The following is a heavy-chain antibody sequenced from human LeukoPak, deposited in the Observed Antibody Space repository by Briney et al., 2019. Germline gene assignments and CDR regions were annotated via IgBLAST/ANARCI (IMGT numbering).Heavy chain of an antibody. Sequence: QPGGSLRLSCAASGFTFSSFWMTWVRQAPGKGLEWVANIKQDGSEKYYVDSVRGRFTISRDNATNSLYLQMNSLRAEDTAVYYCAKGTVVVPAARLYFDYWGQGTLVTVSS. V-gene: IGHV3-7*03. CDR3: AKGTVVVPAARLYFDY. CDR1: GFTFSSFW. J-gene: IGHJ4*02. D-gene: IGHD2-2*01. CDR2: IKQDGSEK.